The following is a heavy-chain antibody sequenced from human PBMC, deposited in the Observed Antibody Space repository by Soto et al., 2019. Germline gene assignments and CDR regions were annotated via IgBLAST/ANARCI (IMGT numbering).Heavy chain of an antibody. J-gene: IGHJ6*02. V-gene: IGHV1-69*12. Sequence: QVQLVQSGAEVKKPGSSVKVSCKASGGTFSSYAISWVRQAPGQGLEWMGGIIPIFGTANYAQKFQGRVPITAAEPTGTAYMELSSLRSEETAGYDCARDTRPDCSGGSCYSDYYYGMDVWGQGTTVTVSS. CDR2: IIPIFGTA. D-gene: IGHD2-15*01. CDR3: ARDTRPDCSGGSCYSDYYYGMDV. CDR1: GGTFSSYA.